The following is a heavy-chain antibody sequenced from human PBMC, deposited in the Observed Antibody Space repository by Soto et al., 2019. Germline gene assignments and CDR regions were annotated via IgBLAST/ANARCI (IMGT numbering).Heavy chain of an antibody. J-gene: IGHJ6*02. CDR3: AREKPPLIAAAGRDYYYYGMDV. D-gene: IGHD6-13*01. Sequence: VGSLRLSCAASGFTFSSYWMHWVRQAPGKGLVWVSRINSDGSSTSYADSVKGRFTISRDNAKNTLYLQMNSLRAEDTAVYYCAREKPPLIAAAGRDYYYYGMDVWGQGTTVTVSS. CDR2: INSDGSST. V-gene: IGHV3-74*01. CDR1: GFTFSSYW.